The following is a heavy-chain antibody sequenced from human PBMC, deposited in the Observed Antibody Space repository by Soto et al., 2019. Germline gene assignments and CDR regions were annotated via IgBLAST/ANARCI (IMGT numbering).Heavy chain of an antibody. Sequence: SETLSLTCTVSGGSISSYYWSWIRQPPGKGLEWIGYMYYSGSTNYNPSLKSRVTISGDTSKNQFSLKLSSVTAADPAVYYCASLNYYGSGSPAEYFDYWGQGTLVTVSS. J-gene: IGHJ4*02. V-gene: IGHV4-59*01. CDR1: GGSISSYY. D-gene: IGHD3-10*01. CDR3: ASLNYYGSGSPAEYFDY. CDR2: MYYSGST.